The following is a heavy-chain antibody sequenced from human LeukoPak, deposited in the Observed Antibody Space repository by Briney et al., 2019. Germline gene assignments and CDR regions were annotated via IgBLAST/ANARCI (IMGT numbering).Heavy chain of an antibody. CDR2: ITGSVSII. CDR1: GFTISNYE. J-gene: IGHJ5*02. Sequence: PGGSLRLSCAASGFTISNYEMNWVRQAPGKGLEWVSYITGSVSIIYSADSVKGRFTISRDNAKNSLYLQMNSLRAEDTAVYYCARAFALGGAMVTSYWFDPWGQGTLVTVSS. CDR3: ARAFALGGAMVTSYWFDP. V-gene: IGHV3-48*03. D-gene: IGHD5-18*01.